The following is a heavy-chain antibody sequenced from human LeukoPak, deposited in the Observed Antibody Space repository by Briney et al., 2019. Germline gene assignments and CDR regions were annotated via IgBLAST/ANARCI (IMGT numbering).Heavy chain of an antibody. Sequence: AAVTVSCKASGYTFTSYDINWVRQATGQGLEWMGWMNPNSGNTGYAQKFQGRVTMTRNTSISTAYMELSSLRSEDTAVYYCARWGGYYYDSSGYYPDTVYGMDVWGQGTTVTVSS. CDR1: GYTFTSYD. CDR3: ARWGGYYYDSSGYYPDTVYGMDV. CDR2: MNPNSGNT. V-gene: IGHV1-8*01. D-gene: IGHD3-22*01. J-gene: IGHJ6*02.